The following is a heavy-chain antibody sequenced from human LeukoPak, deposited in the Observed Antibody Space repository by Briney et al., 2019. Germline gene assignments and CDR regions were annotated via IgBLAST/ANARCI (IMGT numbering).Heavy chain of an antibody. V-gene: IGHV4-31*11. CDR2: IYYSGRT. CDR1: GGSISSGGYY. Sequence: SETLSLTCAVSGGSISSGGYYWSWIRQHPGKGLEWIVYIYYSGRTYYNLSLKSRVTISVDTSKSQFSLKLSSVTAADTTVYYCARAPDDFWSGYFDYWGQGTLSPSPQ. D-gene: IGHD3-3*01. J-gene: IGHJ4*02. CDR3: ARAPDDFWSGYFDY.